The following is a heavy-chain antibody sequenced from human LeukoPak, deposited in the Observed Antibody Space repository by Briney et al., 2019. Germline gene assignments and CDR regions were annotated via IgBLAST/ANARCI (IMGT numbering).Heavy chain of an antibody. D-gene: IGHD2-15*01. CDR2: IIPIFGTA. J-gene: IGHJ6*03. V-gene: IGHV1-69*06. Sequence: SVKVSCKASGGTFSSYAISWVRQVPGQGLEWMGGIIPIFGTANYAQKFQGRVTITADKSTSTAYMELSSLRSEDTAVYYCAGGRQPEGNYYYYYYMDVWGKGTTVTVSS. CDR3: AGGRQPEGNYYYYYYMDV. CDR1: GGTFSSYA.